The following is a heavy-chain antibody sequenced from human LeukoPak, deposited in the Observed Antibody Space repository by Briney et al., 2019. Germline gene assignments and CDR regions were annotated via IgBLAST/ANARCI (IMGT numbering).Heavy chain of an antibody. CDR3: AEGKQGLSCSGGSCYLDY. CDR2: IWYDGSNK. V-gene: IGHV3-33*06. Sequence: GGSLRLSCAASGFTFSSYGMHWVRQAPGKGLEWVAVIWYDGSNKYYADSVKGRFTISRDNSKNTLYLQMNSLRAEDTAVYYCAEGKQGLSCSGGSCYLDYWGQGTLVTVSP. J-gene: IGHJ4*02. CDR1: GFTFSSYG. D-gene: IGHD2-15*01.